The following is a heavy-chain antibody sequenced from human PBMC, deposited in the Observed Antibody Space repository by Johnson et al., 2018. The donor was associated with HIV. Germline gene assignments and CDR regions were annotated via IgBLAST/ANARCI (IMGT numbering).Heavy chain of an antibody. CDR2: INSDGSST. V-gene: IGHV3-74*02. Sequence: EVQLVESGGGLVQPGGSLRLSCAISGFTFSSYWMHWVRQAPGKGLVWVSCINSDGSSTRYADSVKGRFTISRDNAKNLLYLQMNSLRVEDTAVYYCARPIARGASNIWGQGTMVTVSS. J-gene: IGHJ3*02. D-gene: IGHD1-26*01. CDR3: ARPIARGASNI. CDR1: GFTFSSYW.